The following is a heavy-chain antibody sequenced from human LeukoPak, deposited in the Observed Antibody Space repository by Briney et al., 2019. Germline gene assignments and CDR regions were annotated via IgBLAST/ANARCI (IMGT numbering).Heavy chain of an antibody. D-gene: IGHD1-26*01. CDR2: ISYDGSNK. CDR1: XFTXXXXA. J-gene: IGHJ3*02. V-gene: IGHV3-30-3*01. Sequence: RLSXXXXXFTXXXXAMXXXXXXXXKXLXXVAVISYDGSNKYYADSVKGRFTISRDNSKNTLYLQMNSLRAEDTAVYYCAMRIYSGTPGDAFDIWGQGTMVTVSS. CDR3: AMRIYSGTPGDAFDI.